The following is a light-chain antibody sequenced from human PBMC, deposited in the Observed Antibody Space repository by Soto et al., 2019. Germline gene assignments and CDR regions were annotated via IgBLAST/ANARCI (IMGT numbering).Light chain of an antibody. V-gene: IGKV3-15*01. CDR1: QGVSRE. CDR3: QQYNNWPPWT. Sequence: EVVVTQSPATLSVAPGERVTFFCRASQGVSRELAWYQHKPGQAPRLLISGASTGATGIPARFSGSGSGKEFTLTISSLQSEDFAVYYCQQYNNWPPWTFGQGTKVDIK. J-gene: IGKJ1*01. CDR2: GAS.